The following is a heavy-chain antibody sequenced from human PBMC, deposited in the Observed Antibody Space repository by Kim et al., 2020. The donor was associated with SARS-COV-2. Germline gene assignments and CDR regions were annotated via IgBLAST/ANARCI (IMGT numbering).Heavy chain of an antibody. Sequence: GGSLRLSCAASGFTFSSYAMSWVRQAPGKGLEWVSAISGSGGSTYYADSVKGRFTISRDNSKNTLYMQMNSLRAEDTAVYYCAKGEGVIVGGHDDTFDYWGQGTMVTVSS. V-gene: IGHV3-23*01. J-gene: IGHJ3*01. D-gene: IGHD1-26*01. CDR1: GFTFSSYA. CDR3: AKGEGVIVGGHDDTFDY. CDR2: ISGSGGST.